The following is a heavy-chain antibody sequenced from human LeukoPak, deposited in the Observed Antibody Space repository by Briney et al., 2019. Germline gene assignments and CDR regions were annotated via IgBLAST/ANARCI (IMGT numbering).Heavy chain of an antibody. J-gene: IGHJ4*02. CDR1: GFTFDDYG. Sequence: PGGSLRLSXAASGFTFDDYGVSWVRQAPGKGLEWVSGINWNGGSTGYADSVKGRFTISRDNAKNSLYLQMNSLRAEDTALYYCARYVLDYGAFDYWGQGTLVTVSS. V-gene: IGHV3-20*04. CDR2: INWNGGST. CDR3: ARYVLDYGAFDY. D-gene: IGHD4-17*01.